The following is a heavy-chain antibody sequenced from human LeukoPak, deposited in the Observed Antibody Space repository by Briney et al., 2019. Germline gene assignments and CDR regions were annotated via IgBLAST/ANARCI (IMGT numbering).Heavy chain of an antibody. J-gene: IGHJ4*02. CDR3: ATSRVFDY. CDR1: GFKFGDYF. Sequence: PGGSLRLSCAASGFKFGDYFMSWIRQSPEKGLQWVAFISTSSANIRYAGFVKGRFTISRDNAKNSLYLQMHSLRTEDTAVYYCATSRVFDYWGQGDLVTVSS. CDR2: ISTSSANI. V-gene: IGHV3-11*04.